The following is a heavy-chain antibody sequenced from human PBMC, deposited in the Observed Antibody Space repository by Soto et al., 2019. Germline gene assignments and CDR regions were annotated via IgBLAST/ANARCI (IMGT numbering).Heavy chain of an antibody. V-gene: IGHV3-23*04. Sequence: EVQLVESGGGLVQPGRSLRLSCTASGFTFGDYAMSWVRQAPGKGLEWVSGISTSGGSTFYADSVKGRFAISRDNSKNTLYLLMSGLRAEDTAVYYCAKSKPLVPAASDYFDYWGQGTLVAVSS. CDR2: ISTSGGST. CDR3: AKSKPLVPAASDYFDY. D-gene: IGHD2-2*01. CDR1: GFTFGDYA. J-gene: IGHJ4*02.